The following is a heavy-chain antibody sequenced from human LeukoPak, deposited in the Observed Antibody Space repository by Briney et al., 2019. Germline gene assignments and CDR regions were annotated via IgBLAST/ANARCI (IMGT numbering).Heavy chain of an antibody. D-gene: IGHD3-16*01. CDR1: GASFSNDY. J-gene: IGHJ4*02. V-gene: IGHV4-59*01. Sequence: SETLSLTCTVSGASFSNDYWSWVRQPPGKGLEWIGYIYHNGRTNYNPSLKSRITMSIDTSQNQFSLKLSSVTAADTAVYYCARASEGIGYFDTWGRGSLVTASS. CDR3: ARASEGIGYFDT. CDR2: IYHNGRT.